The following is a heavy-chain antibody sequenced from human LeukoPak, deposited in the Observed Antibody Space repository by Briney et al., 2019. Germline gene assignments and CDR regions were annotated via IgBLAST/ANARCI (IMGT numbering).Heavy chain of an antibody. D-gene: IGHD6-19*01. CDR2: VSTYNGNT. V-gene: IGHV1-18*01. CDR3: ARDLPRIAVAASGH. CDR1: GYTFTSYG. J-gene: IGHJ4*02. Sequence: ASVKVSCKASGYTFTSYGINWVRQAPGQGLEWMGWVSTYNGNTNYAQKFQGRVTMTTDTSTSTVYMEVRSLRSDDTAVYYCARDLPRIAVAASGHWGQGTLVTVSS.